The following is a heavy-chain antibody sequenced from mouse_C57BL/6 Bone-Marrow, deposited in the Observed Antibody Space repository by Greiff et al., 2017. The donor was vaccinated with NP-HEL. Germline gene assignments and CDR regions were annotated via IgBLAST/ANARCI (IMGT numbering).Heavy chain of an antibody. J-gene: IGHJ4*01. Sequence: EVKLVESGPELVKPGASVKIPCKASGYTFTDYNMDWVKQSHGKSLEWIGDINPNNGGTIYNQKFKGKATLTVDKSSSTAYMGLRSLTSEDTAVYYCARRGERAMDYWGQGTSVTVSS. V-gene: IGHV1-18*01. CDR2: INPNNGGT. D-gene: IGHD2-13*01. CDR3: ARRGERAMDY. CDR1: GYTFTDYN.